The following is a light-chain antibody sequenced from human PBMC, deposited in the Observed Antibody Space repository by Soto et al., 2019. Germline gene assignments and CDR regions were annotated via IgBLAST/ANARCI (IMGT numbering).Light chain of an antibody. V-gene: IGKV1-9*01. J-gene: IGKJ1*01. CDR1: QDISSF. CDR3: QHYNSYSEA. Sequence: IQLTPSPSSQSASVGDRVTITCLASQDISSFLAWYQQKPGKAPKLLIFAASTLQSGVPSRFSGSGSGTDFTLTISSLQPEDFATYYCQHYNSYSEAFGQGTKVDI. CDR2: AAS.